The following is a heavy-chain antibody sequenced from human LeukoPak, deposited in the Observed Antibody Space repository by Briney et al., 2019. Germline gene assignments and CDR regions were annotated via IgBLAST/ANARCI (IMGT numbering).Heavy chain of an antibody. J-gene: IGHJ3*02. D-gene: IGHD6-19*01. CDR2: IIPIFGTA. CDR1: GGTFSSYA. Sequence: GASVKLSCKASGGTFSSYAISWVRQAPGQGLEWMGRIIPIFGTANYAQKFQGRVTITTDESTSTAYMELSSLRSEDTAVYYCARGPQQWLHAFDIWGQGTMVTVSS. V-gene: IGHV1-69*05. CDR3: ARGPQQWLHAFDI.